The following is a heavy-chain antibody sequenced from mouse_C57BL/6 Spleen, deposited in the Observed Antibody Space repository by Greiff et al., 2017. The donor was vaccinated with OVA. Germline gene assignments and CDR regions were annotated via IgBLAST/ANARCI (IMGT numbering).Heavy chain of an antibody. V-gene: IGHV1-50*01. J-gene: IGHJ3*01. CDR3: ARRGKDYDAWFAY. CDR1: GYTFTSYW. Sequence: VQLQQPGAELVKPGASVKLSCKASGYTFTSYWMQWVKQRPGQGLEWIGELDPSASYTNYNQKFKGKATLTVDTSSNTAYMQLSSLTSEDSAVYYCARRGKDYDAWFAYWGKGTLVTVSA. D-gene: IGHD2-4*01. CDR2: LDPSASYT.